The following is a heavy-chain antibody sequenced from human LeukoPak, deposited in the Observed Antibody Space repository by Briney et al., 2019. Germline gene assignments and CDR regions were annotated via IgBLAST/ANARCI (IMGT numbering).Heavy chain of an antibody. J-gene: IGHJ4*02. CDR3: ARASVGRGDYVAYFDY. CDR1: GGSISSGDYY. V-gene: IGHV4-30-4*01. Sequence: SETLSLTCTVSGGSISSGDYYWSWIRQPPGKGLEWIGYIYYSGSTYYNPSLKSRVTISVDTSKNQFSLKLSSVTAADTAAYYCARASVGRGDYVAYFDYWGQGTLVTVSS. CDR2: IYYSGST. D-gene: IGHD4-17*01.